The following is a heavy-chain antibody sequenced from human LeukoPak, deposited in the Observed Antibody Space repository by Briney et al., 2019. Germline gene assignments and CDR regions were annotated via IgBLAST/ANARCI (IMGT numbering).Heavy chain of an antibody. D-gene: IGHD3-9*01. Sequence: GRSLRLSCAASGFTFDDYAMHWVRQAPGKGLEWVSGISWNSGSIGYADSVKGRFTISRDNAKNSLYLQMNSLRAEDTALYYCAKGIVDWSYLHGTDVWGQGTTVTVSS. V-gene: IGHV3-9*01. CDR1: GFTFDDYA. J-gene: IGHJ6*02. CDR3: AKGIVDWSYLHGTDV. CDR2: ISWNSGSI.